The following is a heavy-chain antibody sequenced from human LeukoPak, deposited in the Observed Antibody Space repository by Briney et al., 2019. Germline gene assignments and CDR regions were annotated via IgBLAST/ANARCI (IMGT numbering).Heavy chain of an antibody. V-gene: IGHV1-69*13. CDR3: ARILEKVGWIYDAFDI. CDR1: GGTFSSYA. D-gene: IGHD6-19*01. Sequence: SVKVSCKASGGTFSSYAISWVRQAPGQGLEWMGGIIPIFGTANYAQKFQGRVTITADESTSTAYMELSSLRSEDTAVYYCARILEKVGWIYDAFDIWGQGTVVTVSS. J-gene: IGHJ3*02. CDR2: IIPIFGTA.